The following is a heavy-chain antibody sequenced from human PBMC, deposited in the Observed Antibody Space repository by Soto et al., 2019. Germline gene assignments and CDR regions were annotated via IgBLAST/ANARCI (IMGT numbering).Heavy chain of an antibody. Sequence: GESLKISCKGSGYSFTSYWIGWVRQMPGKGLEWMGIIYPGDSDTRYSPSFQGHVTISADKSISTAYLQWSSLKASDTAMYYCARHLGELELLDCMDVWGQGTTVTVSS. CDR1: GYSFTSYW. CDR2: IYPGDSDT. D-gene: IGHD1-7*01. CDR3: ARHLGELELLDCMDV. J-gene: IGHJ6*02. V-gene: IGHV5-51*01.